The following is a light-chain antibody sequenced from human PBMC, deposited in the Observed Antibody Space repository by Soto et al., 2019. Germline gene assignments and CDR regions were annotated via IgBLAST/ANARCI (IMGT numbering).Light chain of an antibody. CDR2: KAS. CDR3: QQYNAYPWT. J-gene: IGKJ1*01. CDR1: QSISSW. Sequence: DIQMTQSPSTLSASVRDRVTITCRASQSISSWLAWYQQKPGKAPKLLIQKASSLESGVPSRFSGSGSGTEFTLTISSLQTDDFADYYYQQYNAYPWTFGEGTKVEIK. V-gene: IGKV1-5*03.